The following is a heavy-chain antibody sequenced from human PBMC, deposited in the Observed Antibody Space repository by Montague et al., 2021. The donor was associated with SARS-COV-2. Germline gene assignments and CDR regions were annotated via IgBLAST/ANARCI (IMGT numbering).Heavy chain of an antibody. D-gene: IGHD5-12*01. Sequence: SRSLSWAASGFSFSSYHMNWVRQAPGKGLEWVSSISPSGDYIYSADSLKGRFIISRDNAKNSLYLQMSSLRAEDTAIYYCARASWIVATVPDYWGQGTPVTVSS. J-gene: IGHJ4*02. V-gene: IGHV3-21*01. CDR3: ARASWIVATVPDY. CDR1: GFSFSSYH. CDR2: ISPSGDYI.